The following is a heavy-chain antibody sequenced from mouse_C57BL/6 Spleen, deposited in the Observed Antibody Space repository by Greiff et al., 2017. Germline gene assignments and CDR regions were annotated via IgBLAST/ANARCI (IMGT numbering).Heavy chain of an antibody. Sequence: EVQLQQSGPELVKPGASVKISCKASGYTFTDYYMNWVKQSHGKSLEWIGDINPNNGGTSYNQKFKGKATLTVDKSSSTAYMELRSLTSEDSAVYYCASTITTVVATRAYWGQGTLVTVSA. CDR3: ASTITTVVATRAY. V-gene: IGHV1-26*01. D-gene: IGHD1-1*01. CDR2: INPNNGGT. CDR1: GYTFTDYY. J-gene: IGHJ3*01.